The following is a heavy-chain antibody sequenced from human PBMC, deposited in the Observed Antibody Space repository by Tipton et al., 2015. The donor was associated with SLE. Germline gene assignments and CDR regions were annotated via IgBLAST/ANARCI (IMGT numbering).Heavy chain of an antibody. CDR3: ARSSGYSSGWYVDY. V-gene: IGHV3-30-3*01. CDR1: GFTFSSYA. D-gene: IGHD6-19*01. Sequence: QVQLVQSGGGVVQPGRSLRLSCAASGFTFSSYAMHWVRQAPGKGLEWVAVISYDGSNKYYADSVKGRFTISRDNSKNTLYLQMNSLRAEDTAVYYCARSSGYSSGWYVDYWGQGTLVTVSS. J-gene: IGHJ4*02. CDR2: ISYDGSNK.